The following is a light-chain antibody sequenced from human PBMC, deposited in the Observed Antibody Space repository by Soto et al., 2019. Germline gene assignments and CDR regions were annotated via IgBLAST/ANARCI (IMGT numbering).Light chain of an antibody. J-gene: IGKJ3*01. Sequence: EIVLTQSPATLSLSPGERATLSCRASQSVSSYLAWYQQKPGQAPRLLIYDASNRATGIPVRFSGSGSGTDFTLTISSLEPEDFAVYYCQQRSNWQTFGPGTKVDIK. V-gene: IGKV3-11*01. CDR3: QQRSNWQT. CDR1: QSVSSY. CDR2: DAS.